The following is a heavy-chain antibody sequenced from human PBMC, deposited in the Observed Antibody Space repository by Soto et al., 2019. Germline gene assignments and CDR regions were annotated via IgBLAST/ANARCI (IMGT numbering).Heavy chain of an antibody. CDR1: GFTFDDYA. V-gene: IGHV3-9*01. J-gene: IGHJ3*01. CDR3: AKGTVVVVAADAFDV. D-gene: IGHD2-15*01. CDR2: ISWNSGSI. Sequence: EVQLVESGGGLVQPGRSLRLSCAASGFTFDDYAMHWVRQAPGKGLEWVSGISWNSGSIAYADSVKGRFTISRDNAKNSLYLQMNSLRAEDTALYDCAKGTVVVVAADAFDVWGQGTMVTVSS.